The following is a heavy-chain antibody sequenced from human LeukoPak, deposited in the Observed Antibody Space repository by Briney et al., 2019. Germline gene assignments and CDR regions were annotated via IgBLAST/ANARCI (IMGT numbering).Heavy chain of an antibody. J-gene: IGHJ4*02. CDR1: GYTFTGYY. CDR3: ARGGMYYYGSGSYYLFDY. V-gene: IGHV1-2*02. Sequence: GASVKVSCKASGYTFTGYYMHWVRQAPGQGLEWMGWINPNSGGTNYAQKFQGRVTMTRDTSISTAYMELSRLRSDDTAVYYWARGGMYYYGSGSYYLFDYWGQGTLVTVSS. CDR2: INPNSGGT. D-gene: IGHD3-10*01.